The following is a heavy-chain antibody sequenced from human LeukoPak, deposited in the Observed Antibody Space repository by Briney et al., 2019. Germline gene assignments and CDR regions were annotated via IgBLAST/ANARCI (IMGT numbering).Heavy chain of an antibody. Sequence: GGSLRLSCAASGFTFSSYWMSWVRQAPGKGLEWVANIKQDGSEKYYVDSVKGRFTISRDNAKNSLYLQMNRLRAEDTAVYYCARDLFSYGRYSAFDIWGQGTMVTVSS. J-gene: IGHJ3*02. V-gene: IGHV3-7*03. CDR3: ARDLFSYGRYSAFDI. D-gene: IGHD5-18*01. CDR2: IKQDGSEK. CDR1: GFTFSSYW.